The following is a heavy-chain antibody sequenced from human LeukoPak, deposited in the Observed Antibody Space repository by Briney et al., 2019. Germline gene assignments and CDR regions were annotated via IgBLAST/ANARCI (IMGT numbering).Heavy chain of an antibody. V-gene: IGHV4-34*01. J-gene: IGHJ5*02. CDR3: ARPPYCSSTSCYRAWFDP. Sequence: PSETLSLTCAVYGGSFSGYYWSWIRQPPGKGLEWIGEINRSGSTNYNPSLKCRVTISVDTSKNQFSLKLSSVTAADTAVYYCARPPYCSSTSCYRAWFDPWGQGTLVTVSS. CDR1: GGSFSGYY. CDR2: INRSGST. D-gene: IGHD2-2*02.